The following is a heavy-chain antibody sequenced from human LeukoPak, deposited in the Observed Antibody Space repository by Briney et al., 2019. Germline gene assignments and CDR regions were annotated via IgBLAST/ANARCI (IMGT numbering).Heavy chain of an antibody. CDR3: ARDVSAVAPSNWFDP. J-gene: IGHJ5*02. D-gene: IGHD6-19*01. CDR1: GGTFTSYA. Sequence: ASVKVSCKASGGTFTSYAMSWVRQAPGQGLEWMGGIIPIFGTANYAQKFQGRVTITTDESTSTAYMELSSLRSEDTAVYYCARDVSAVAPSNWFDPWGQGTLVTVSS. V-gene: IGHV1-69*05. CDR2: IIPIFGTA.